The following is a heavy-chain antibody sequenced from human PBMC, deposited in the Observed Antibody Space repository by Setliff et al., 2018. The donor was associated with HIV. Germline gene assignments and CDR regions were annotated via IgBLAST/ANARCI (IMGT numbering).Heavy chain of an antibody. D-gene: IGHD2-15*01. CDR2: ISSSSYI. CDR3: ARKLLTRPNYYGMDV. CDR1: GFAFSSYS. V-gene: IGHV3-21*01. Sequence: GGSLRLSCAASGFAFSSYSMNWVRQAPGKGLEWVSSISSSSYIYYADSVKGRFTISRDNAKNSLYLQMNSLRAEDTAVYYCARKLLTRPNYYGMDVWGQGTTVTVSS. J-gene: IGHJ6*02.